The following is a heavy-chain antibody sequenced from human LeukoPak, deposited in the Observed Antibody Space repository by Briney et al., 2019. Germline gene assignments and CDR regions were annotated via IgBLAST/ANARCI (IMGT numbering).Heavy chain of an antibody. CDR2: IYYSGST. J-gene: IGHJ4*02. CDR3: ARSIYSRYSSDYFDY. D-gene: IGHD6-13*01. V-gene: IGHV4-39*07. CDR1: GGSIGSSSYY. Sequence: SETLSLTCTVPGGSIGSSSYYWGWIRQPPGKGLEWIGSIYYSGSTSYNPSLKSRVTISVDTSKNQFSLKLSSVTAADTAVYYCARSIYSRYSSDYFDYWGQGTLVTVSS.